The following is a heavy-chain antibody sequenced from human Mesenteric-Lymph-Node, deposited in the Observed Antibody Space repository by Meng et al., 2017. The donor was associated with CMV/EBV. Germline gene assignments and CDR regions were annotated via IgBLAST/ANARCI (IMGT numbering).Heavy chain of an antibody. J-gene: IGHJ6*02. CDR2: IYYSGST. D-gene: IGHD3-22*01. V-gene: IGHV4-30-4*08. CDR1: GGSISSGDYY. Sequence: SETLSLTCTVSGGSISSGDYYWSWIRQPPGKGLEWIGYIYYSGSTYYNPSLKSRVTISVDTSKNQFSLKLSSVTAADTAVYYCARDLVVELGYYYGMDVWGQGTTVTVSS. CDR3: ARDLVVELGYYYGMDV.